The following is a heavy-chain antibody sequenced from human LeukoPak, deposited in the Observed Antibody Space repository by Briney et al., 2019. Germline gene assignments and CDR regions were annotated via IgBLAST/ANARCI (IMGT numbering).Heavy chain of an antibody. D-gene: IGHD5-18*01. CDR1: GGSFSGYY. V-gene: IGHV4-34*01. J-gene: IGHJ6*02. CDR2: INHSGST. Sequence: SGTLSLTCAVYGGSFSGYYWSWIRQPPGKGLEWIGEINHSGSTNYNPSLKSRVTISVDTSKNQFSLKLSSVTAADTAVYYCARSGDSYGYSYYYYGMDVWGQGTTVTVSS. CDR3: ARSGDSYGYSYYYYGMDV.